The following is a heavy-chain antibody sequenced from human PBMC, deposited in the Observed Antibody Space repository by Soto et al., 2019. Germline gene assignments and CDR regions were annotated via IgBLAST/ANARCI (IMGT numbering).Heavy chain of an antibody. Sequence: ASVKASCKASGGTFSSYAISWVRQAPGQGLEWMGWISAYNDNTNYAQKLQGRVTMTTDTSTSTAYMELRSLRSDDTAVYYCAKDHGTYGPNWIDSWGQGTLVTVSS. CDR3: AKDHGTYGPNWIDS. CDR1: GGTFSSYA. D-gene: IGHD3-10*01. CDR2: ISAYNDNT. J-gene: IGHJ5*01. V-gene: IGHV1-18*01.